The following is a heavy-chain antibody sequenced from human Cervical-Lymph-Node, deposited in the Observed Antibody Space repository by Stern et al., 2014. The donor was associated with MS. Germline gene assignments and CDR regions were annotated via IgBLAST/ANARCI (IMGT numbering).Heavy chain of an antibody. J-gene: IGHJ5*02. D-gene: IGHD6-13*01. CDR1: GGTFSSYT. V-gene: IGHV1-69*02. CDR3: ASRIAAAGTWFDP. Sequence: VQLVQSGAEVKKPGSSVKVSCKASGGTFSSYTISWVRQAPGQGLEWMGRIIPILGIANYAQKFQGRVTITADKSTSTAYMELSSLRSEDTAVYYCASRIAAAGTWFDPWGQGTLVTVSS. CDR2: IIPILGIA.